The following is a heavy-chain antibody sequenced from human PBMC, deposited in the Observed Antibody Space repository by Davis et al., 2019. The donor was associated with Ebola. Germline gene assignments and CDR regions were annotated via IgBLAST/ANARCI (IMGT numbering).Heavy chain of an antibody. J-gene: IGHJ6*02. V-gene: IGHV1-2*04. D-gene: IGHD2-2*01. Sequence: ASVKVSCKASGYTFTGYYMHWVRQAPGQGLEWMGWINPNSGGTNYAQKFQGWVTMTRDTSISTAYMELSRLRSDDTAVYYCAREPGVVPAATYGMDVWGQGTTVTVSS. CDR2: INPNSGGT. CDR1: GYTFTGYY. CDR3: AREPGVVPAATYGMDV.